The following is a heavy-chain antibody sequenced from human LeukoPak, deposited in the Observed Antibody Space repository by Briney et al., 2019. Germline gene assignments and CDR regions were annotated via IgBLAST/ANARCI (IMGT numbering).Heavy chain of an antibody. CDR3: ARGRQDVSMIVVVKTAVSYYLDV. D-gene: IGHD3-22*01. J-gene: IGHJ6*03. V-gene: IGHV4-34*01. CDR2: MNPSGST. CDR1: GGSFSGYY. Sequence: SETLSLTCAVYGGSFSGYYWTWIRQTPEKGLEWIGEMNPSGSTTYNPSLKSRVTISVDTSKNQFSLELSSVTAAVTAVYYCARGRQDVSMIVVVKTAVSYYLDVWGKGTTVTVS.